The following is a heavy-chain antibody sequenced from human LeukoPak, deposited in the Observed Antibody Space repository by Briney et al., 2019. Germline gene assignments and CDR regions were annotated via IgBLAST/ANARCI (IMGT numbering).Heavy chain of an antibody. CDR2: ISSSSSYI. D-gene: IGHD1-26*01. J-gene: IGHJ4*02. CDR1: GFTFSSYS. CDR3: ARTGGSYPYYFEY. V-gene: IGHV3-21*01. Sequence: PGGSLRLSCAASGFTFSSYSMNWVRQAPGKGLEWVSSISSSSSYIYYADSVKGRFTISRDNAKNSLYLQMNSLRAEDMAVYYCARTGGSYPYYFEYWGQGTLVTVSS.